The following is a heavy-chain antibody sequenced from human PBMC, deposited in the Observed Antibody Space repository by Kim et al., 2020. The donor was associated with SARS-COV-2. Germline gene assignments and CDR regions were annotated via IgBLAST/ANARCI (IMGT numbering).Heavy chain of an antibody. CDR1: GFTFSGSN. D-gene: IGHD3-10*01. CDR2: ISTGSKRFAT. V-gene: IGHV3-73*01. J-gene: IGHJ4*02. Sequence: GGSLRLSCAASGFTFSGSNIHWVRQASGRGLEWVGRISTGSKRFATAYAASVQGRFTISRADSEHTAYLQMNSLQTGDTAIYYCSAVKPGANWGQGT. CDR3: SAVKPGAN.